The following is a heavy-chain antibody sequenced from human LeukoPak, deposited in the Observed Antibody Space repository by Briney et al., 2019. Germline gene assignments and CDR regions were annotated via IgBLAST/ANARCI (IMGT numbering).Heavy chain of an antibody. J-gene: IGHJ4*02. D-gene: IGHD1-7*01. CDR1: GGSITSYY. CDR2: IHDSGST. Sequence: PSETLSLTCTVSGGSITSYYWSWIRQPPGKGLEWIGYIHDSGSTNYNPSLKSRVAISIYTSRNQFSLRLRSATAADTAVYYCARTNNWNYEVDYWGQGALVTVSS. CDR3: ARTNNWNYEVDY. V-gene: IGHV4-59*01.